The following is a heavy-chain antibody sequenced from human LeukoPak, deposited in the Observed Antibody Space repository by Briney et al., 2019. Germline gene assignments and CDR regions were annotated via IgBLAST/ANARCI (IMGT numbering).Heavy chain of an antibody. V-gene: IGHV1-69*13. Sequence: ASVKVSCKASGGTFGSYVISWVRQAPGQGLEWMGGIIPIFGTAHYAQKFQGRLTITADESTSTVYMEMSSLRSEGTAMYYCAKEGDTALVTGYFDLWGRGTRVTVSS. CDR1: GGTFGSYV. CDR3: AKEGDTALVTGYFDL. D-gene: IGHD5-18*01. J-gene: IGHJ2*01. CDR2: IIPIFGTA.